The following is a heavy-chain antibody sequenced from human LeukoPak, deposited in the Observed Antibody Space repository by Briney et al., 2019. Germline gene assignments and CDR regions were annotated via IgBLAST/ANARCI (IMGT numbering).Heavy chain of an antibody. CDR3: ARHLSGDDI. D-gene: IGHD4-17*01. J-gene: IGHJ3*02. V-gene: IGHV3-30*03. CDR1: GFTFSNYG. CDR2: ISYDGTNK. Sequence: GGSLRLSCAASGFTFSNYGIHWVRQAPGKGLEWVSFISYDGTNKYYADSVKGRFTISRDDSKNTLYLQMHSLRDEDTAVYYCARHLSGDDIWGQGTMVTVSS.